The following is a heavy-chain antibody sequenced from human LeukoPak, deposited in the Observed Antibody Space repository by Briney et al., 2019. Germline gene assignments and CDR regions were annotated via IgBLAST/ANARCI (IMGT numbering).Heavy chain of an antibody. CDR1: GGSISSYY. J-gene: IGHJ4*02. V-gene: IGHV4-59*01. CDR2: IYYSGSA. Sequence: PSETLSLTCTVSGGSISSYYWSWIRQPPGKGLEWIGYIYYSGSANYHPSLKSRVTISVDTSKNRFSLRLSSVTAADTAVYYCARLSTVTTSFDYWGQGTLVTVSS. CDR3: ARLSTVTTSFDY. D-gene: IGHD4-11*01.